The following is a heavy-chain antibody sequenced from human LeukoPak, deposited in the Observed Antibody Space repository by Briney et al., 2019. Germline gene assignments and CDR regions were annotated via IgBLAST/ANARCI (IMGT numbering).Heavy chain of an antibody. CDR2: ISPGGGTT. CDR1: GFTFSNEA. J-gene: IGHJ4*02. CDR3: ARLRYSSSWYLDY. Sequence: PGGSLRLSCAVSGFTFSNEAMGWVRQLRGGGLEWVSTISPGGGTTYYAESMKGRFTISRDNSKSTLYLEMTSLRVEDTAVYYCARLRYSSSWYLDYWGQGTLVTVSS. D-gene: IGHD6-13*01. V-gene: IGHV3-23*01.